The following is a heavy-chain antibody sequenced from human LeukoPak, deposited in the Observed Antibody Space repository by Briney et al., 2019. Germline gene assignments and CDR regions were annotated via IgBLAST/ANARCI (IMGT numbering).Heavy chain of an antibody. V-gene: IGHV3-11*01. CDR2: ISSSGSTI. Sequence: GGSLRLSCAASGFTFSDYYMSWIRQAPGKGLEWVSYISSSGSTIYYADSVKGRFTISRDNAKNSLYLQMNSLRAEDTAVYYCARDRSIFGVVIAYYYYGMDVWVQGTKVTVPS. J-gene: IGHJ6*02. CDR1: GFTFSDYY. CDR3: ARDRSIFGVVIAYYYYGMDV. D-gene: IGHD3-3*01.